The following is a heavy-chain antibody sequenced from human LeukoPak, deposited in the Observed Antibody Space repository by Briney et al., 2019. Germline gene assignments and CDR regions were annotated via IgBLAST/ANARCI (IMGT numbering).Heavy chain of an antibody. V-gene: IGHV3-30*02. J-gene: IGHJ4*02. CDR2: IRYDGSNK. Sequence: GGSLRLSCAASGFTFSSYGMHWVRQAPGKGLEWVAFIRYDGSNKYYADSVKGRFTISRDNSKNTLYLQMNSLRAEDTAVYYCAKGKGYYYDSSGYVYWGQGTLVTVSS. CDR1: GFTFSSYG. CDR3: AKGKGYYYDSSGYVY. D-gene: IGHD3-22*01.